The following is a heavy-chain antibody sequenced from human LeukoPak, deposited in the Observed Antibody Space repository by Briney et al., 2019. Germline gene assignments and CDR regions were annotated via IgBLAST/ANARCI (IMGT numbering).Heavy chain of an antibody. Sequence: PSETLSLTCTVSGGSISSSSYYWGWVRQPPGKGLEWIGSIYYSGSTYYNPSLKSRVTISVDTSKNQFSLKLSSVTAADTAVYYCARHSTTYYYGSGTSYYFDYWGQGTLVTVSS. CDR3: ARHSTTYYYGSGTSYYFDY. V-gene: IGHV4-39*01. J-gene: IGHJ4*02. D-gene: IGHD3-10*01. CDR2: IYYSGST. CDR1: GGSISSSSYY.